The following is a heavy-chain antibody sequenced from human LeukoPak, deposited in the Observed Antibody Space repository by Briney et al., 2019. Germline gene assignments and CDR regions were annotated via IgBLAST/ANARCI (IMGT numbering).Heavy chain of an antibody. V-gene: IGHV3-7*01. CDR1: GFTFSDSW. D-gene: IGHD3-16*01. CDR3: ATYTHWVAGDV. CDR2: MNQDGSAK. Sequence: GGSLRLSCAASGFTFSDSWMSWVRQAPGKGLEWVANMNQDGSAKDYVDSVKGRFTNSRDNARNSLYLQMSGLRAEDTAVYYCATYTHWVAGDVWGQGTTVTVSS. J-gene: IGHJ6*02.